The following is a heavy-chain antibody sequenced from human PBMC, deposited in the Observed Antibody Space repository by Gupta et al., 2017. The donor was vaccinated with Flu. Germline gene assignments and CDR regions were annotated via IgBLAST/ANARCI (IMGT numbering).Heavy chain of an antibody. D-gene: IGHD3-3*01. J-gene: IGHJ6*02. CDR3: TREGNTITICGVVIILRNYYYGMDV. CDR1: GFTFGAYA. Sequence: EVQLVESGGGLVQPGRSLRLSCTASGFTFGAYAMSWVRQAPGKGLEWVGFIRSKAYGGTTEYAASVKGRFTISRDDSKSIAYLQMNSLKTEDTAVYYCTREGNTITICGVVIILRNYYYGMDVWGQGTTVTGSS. CDR2: IRSKAYGGTT. V-gene: IGHV3-49*04.